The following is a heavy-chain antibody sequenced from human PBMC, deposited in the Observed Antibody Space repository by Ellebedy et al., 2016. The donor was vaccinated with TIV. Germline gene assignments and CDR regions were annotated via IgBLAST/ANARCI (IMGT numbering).Heavy chain of an antibody. CDR2: IYQDGSVQ. J-gene: IGHJ5*02. CDR3: ARRGSYGDYAVQVNSWFDR. Sequence: PGGSLRLSCAATGFSFRSYWMSWVRQAPGKGLEWVANIYQDGSVQYSLDFLKGRFTISRDNAINSLFLQMNSLRAGDTAMYYCARRGSYGDYAVQVNSWFDRWGRGTLVTVSS. CDR1: GFSFRSYW. D-gene: IGHD4-17*01. V-gene: IGHV3-7*01.